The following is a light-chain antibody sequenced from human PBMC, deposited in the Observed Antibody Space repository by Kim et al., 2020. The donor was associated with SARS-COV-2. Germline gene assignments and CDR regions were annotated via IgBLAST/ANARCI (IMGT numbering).Light chain of an antibody. CDR1: QDIKND. J-gene: IGKJ1*01. V-gene: IGKV1-6*01. CDR2: ATS. CDR3: LQDDSYPLT. Sequence: AIQMTQSPPSLSAFVGDRVTITCRASQDIKNDLGWYQQKPGIAPKLLIYATSTLQSGVPSRFSGSGSGTDFTLTITTLQPEDSATYYWLQDDSYPLTFGQGTKVDIK.